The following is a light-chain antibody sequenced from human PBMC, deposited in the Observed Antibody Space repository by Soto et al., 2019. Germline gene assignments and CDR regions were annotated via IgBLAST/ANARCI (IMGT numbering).Light chain of an antibody. CDR3: CSFAANYTWV. J-gene: IGLJ3*02. CDR2: DVT. V-gene: IGLV2-11*01. CDR1: SSDVGGYNY. Sequence: QSALTQPPSASGSPGQSVAISCTGTSSDVGGYNYVSWYQQHPGKAPKLMIYDVTKRPSGVPDRFSGSKSGNKASLTISGLQAEDEADYYCCSFAANYTWVFGGGTKVTVL.